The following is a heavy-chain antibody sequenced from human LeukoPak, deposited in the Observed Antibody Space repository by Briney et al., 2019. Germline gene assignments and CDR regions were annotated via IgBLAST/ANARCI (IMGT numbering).Heavy chain of an antibody. J-gene: IGHJ4*02. Sequence: GGSLRLSCAASGFTFSSYAMHWFCQAPGKGLEWVAVISYDGSNKYYADSVKGRFTISRDNSKNTVYLQMNSLRAEDTALYYCARDYYGSGSYGYFDYWGQGTLVTVSS. CDR1: GFTFSSYA. CDR3: ARDYYGSGSYGYFDY. D-gene: IGHD3-10*01. V-gene: IGHV3-30-3*01. CDR2: ISYDGSNK.